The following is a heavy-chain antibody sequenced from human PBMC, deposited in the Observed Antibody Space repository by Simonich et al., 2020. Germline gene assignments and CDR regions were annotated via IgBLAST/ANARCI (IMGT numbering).Heavy chain of an antibody. J-gene: IGHJ6*02. Sequence: QVQLQESGPGLVKPSETLSLTCAVSGYSISSGYYWGWIRQPPGKGLEGMGSLYQRGSTYYDPSLESRVTISGDTSQNQFSLKLSSVTAADTAVYYCARVGYSNYYYYGMDVWGQGTTVTVSS. CDR2: LYQRGST. D-gene: IGHD6-13*01. CDR3: ARVGYSNYYYYGMDV. CDR1: GYSISSGYY. V-gene: IGHV4-38-2*01.